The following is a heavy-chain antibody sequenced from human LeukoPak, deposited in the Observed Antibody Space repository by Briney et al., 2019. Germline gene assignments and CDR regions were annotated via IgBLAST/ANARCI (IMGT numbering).Heavy chain of an antibody. CDR1: GFTFSSYA. CDR3: AKDHVLAPWTPFDY. Sequence: GGSLRLSCAASGFTFSSYAMSWVRQAPGKGLEWVSATSGSGGSTYYADSVKGRFTISRDNSKNTLYLQMNSLRAEDTAVYYCAKDHVLAPWTPFDYWGQGTLVTVSS. V-gene: IGHV3-23*01. D-gene: IGHD3-10*02. CDR2: TSGSGGST. J-gene: IGHJ4*02.